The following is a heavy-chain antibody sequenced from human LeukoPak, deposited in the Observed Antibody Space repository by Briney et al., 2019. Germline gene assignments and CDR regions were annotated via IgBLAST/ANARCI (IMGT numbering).Heavy chain of an antibody. Sequence: ASVKVSCKASGYTFTSYYMHWVRQAPGQGLEWMGIINPSGGSTSYAQKFQGRVTMTRDTSTSTVYMELSSLRSEDTAVYYCARDTYDILTGYYSDYWGQGTLVTVSS. CDR2: INPSGGST. D-gene: IGHD3-9*01. CDR3: ARDTYDILTGYYSDY. CDR1: GYTFTSYY. V-gene: IGHV1-46*01. J-gene: IGHJ4*02.